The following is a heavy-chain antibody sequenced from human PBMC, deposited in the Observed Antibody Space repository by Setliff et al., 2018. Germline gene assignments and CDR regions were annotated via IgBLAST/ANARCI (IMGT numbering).Heavy chain of an antibody. J-gene: IGHJ6*03. V-gene: IGHV4-38-2*01. D-gene: IGHD3-3*01. CDR3: ARMSRFLYMDV. Sequence: SETLSLTCAVSGSAINSGHYWAWIRQPPGKGGLEWIGSFRPSGRTYYNPSLKSRVTISLDASKKQFSLKLTSVTAADTAVYYCARMSRFLYMDVWGKGTTVTVSS. CDR2: FRPSGRT. CDR1: GSAINSGHY.